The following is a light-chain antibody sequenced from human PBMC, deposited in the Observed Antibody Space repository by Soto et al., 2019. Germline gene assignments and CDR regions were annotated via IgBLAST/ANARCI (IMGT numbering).Light chain of an antibody. J-gene: IGKJ1*01. V-gene: IGKV3-15*01. CDR2: GAS. CDR1: QSVGSN. Sequence: EVVMTQSPATLSVSPGERATLSCRASQSVGSNLAWYQQRPGQAPRLLIYGASTRATGIPGRFSGSGSGTEFTLTISSLHSEDFAVYYCQQYNNWPPWTFGQGTKVEIK. CDR3: QQYNNWPPWT.